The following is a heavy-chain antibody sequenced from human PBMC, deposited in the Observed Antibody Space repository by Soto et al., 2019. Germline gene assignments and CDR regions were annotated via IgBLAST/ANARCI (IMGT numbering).Heavy chain of an antibody. CDR2: ISYDGSNK. D-gene: IGHD6-19*01. CDR1: GFTFSSYA. J-gene: IGHJ4*02. CDR3: ARDLAVAGQPHDY. Sequence: QPGGSLRLSCAASGFTFSSYAMHWVRQAPGKGLEWVAVISYDGSNKYYADSVKGRFTISRDNSKNTLYLQMNSLRAEDTAVYYCARDLAVAGQPHDYWGQGTLVTVSS. V-gene: IGHV3-30-3*01.